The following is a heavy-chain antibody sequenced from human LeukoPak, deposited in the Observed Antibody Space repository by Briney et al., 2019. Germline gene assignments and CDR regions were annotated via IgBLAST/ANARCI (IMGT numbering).Heavy chain of an antibody. D-gene: IGHD3-16*01. CDR1: GFTFSSYG. J-gene: IGHJ4*02. V-gene: IGHV3-30*18. CDR3: AKVRVDAYVSPNDH. CDR2: ISYDGSNQ. Sequence: RSLRLSCAASGFTFSSYGMHWVRQAPGMGLEWVAIISYDGSNQYYADSVKGRFTISRDNSRNTLYLQMNSLRAEDTALYYCAKVRVDAYVSPNDHWGQGTLVTVSS.